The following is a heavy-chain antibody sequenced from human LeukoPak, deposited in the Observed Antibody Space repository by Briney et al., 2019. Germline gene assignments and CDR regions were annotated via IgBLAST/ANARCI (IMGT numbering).Heavy chain of an antibody. J-gene: IGHJ5*02. D-gene: IGHD6-13*01. CDR1: GVSISSYY. CDR3: ARDHPGSWSNWFDP. V-gene: IGHV4-4*07. CDR2: IYTSGST. Sequence: SETLSLTCTVPGVSISSYYWSWIRQPAGKGLEWIGRIYTSGSTNYNPSLKSRVTMSVDTSKNQFSLKLSSVTAADTAVYYCARDHPGSWSNWFDPCGQGSLVTVSS.